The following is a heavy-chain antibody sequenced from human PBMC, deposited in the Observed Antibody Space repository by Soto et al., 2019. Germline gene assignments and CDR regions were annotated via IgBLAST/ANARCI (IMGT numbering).Heavy chain of an antibody. CDR3: ARTYGSGKFSAFDI. CDR1: GYTFTSYA. V-gene: IGHV1-3*01. CDR2: INAGNGNT. J-gene: IGHJ3*02. Sequence: GALVKVSCKASGYTFTSYAMHWVRQAPGQRLEWMGWINAGNGNTKYSQKFQGRVTITRDTSASTAYMELSSLRSEDTAVYYCARTYGSGKFSAFDIWGQGTMVTVSS. D-gene: IGHD3-10*01.